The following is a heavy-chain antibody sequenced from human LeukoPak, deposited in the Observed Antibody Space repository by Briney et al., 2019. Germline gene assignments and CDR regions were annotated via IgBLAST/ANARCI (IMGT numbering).Heavy chain of an antibody. CDR3: VRDSPDYGDYDGPDWDY. J-gene: IGHJ4*02. D-gene: IGHD4-17*01. CDR1: GFSFSTYS. V-gene: IGHV3-48*01. Sequence: PGGSLRLSCAASGFSFSTYSMNWVRQAPGKGLEWISYISSSSNTIYYTDSVKGRFTISRDNAENSLYLQMHSLRAEDTAMYYCVRDSPDYGDYDGPDWDYWGQGTLVTVSS. CDR2: ISSSSNTI.